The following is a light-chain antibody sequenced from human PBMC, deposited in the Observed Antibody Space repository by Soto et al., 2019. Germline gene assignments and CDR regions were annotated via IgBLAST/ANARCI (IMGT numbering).Light chain of an antibody. CDR3: QQYNYWPTWT. CDR1: QSLSNN. CDR2: GAS. J-gene: IGKJ1*01. Sequence: EVVMTQSPATLSVSPGERATLSCRASQSLSNNLAWYQQKPGQAPRLLIYGASTRATGIPARFSGSGSGTEFTLTISSLQSEDFAVYYCQQYNYWPTWTFGQGTKVEIK. V-gene: IGKV3-15*01.